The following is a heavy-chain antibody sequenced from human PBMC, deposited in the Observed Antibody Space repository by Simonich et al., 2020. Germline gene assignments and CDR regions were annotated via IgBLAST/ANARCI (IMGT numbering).Heavy chain of an antibody. CDR1: GFTVSSNY. J-gene: IGHJ4*02. V-gene: IGHV3-53*01. Sequence: EVQLVESGGGLIQPGGSLRLSCAASGFTVSSNYMSWVRQAPGKGLEWVSVFYSGVSTYYEASVKGRFTISRDNSKNTLYLQINSLRAEDTAVYYCARWTATGYYFDYWGQGTLVTVSS. CDR3: ARWTATGYYFDY. CDR2: FYSGVST. D-gene: IGHD1-1*01.